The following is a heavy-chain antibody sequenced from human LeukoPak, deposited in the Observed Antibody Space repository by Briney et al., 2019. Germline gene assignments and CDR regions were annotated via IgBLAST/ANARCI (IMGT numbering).Heavy chain of an antibody. J-gene: IGHJ5*02. V-gene: IGHV4-4*07. CDR2: INTSGSS. CDR1: GGTITGYY. Sequence: SETLSLTCTVSGGTITGYYWSWIRQAAGKGLEWIGRINTSGSSDYNPSLKSRVTMSADKSTSQISLKLTPVTAADTAVYFCARGGGDYVGWFDPWGQGTLITVSS. D-gene: IGHD4-17*01. CDR3: ARGGGDYVGWFDP.